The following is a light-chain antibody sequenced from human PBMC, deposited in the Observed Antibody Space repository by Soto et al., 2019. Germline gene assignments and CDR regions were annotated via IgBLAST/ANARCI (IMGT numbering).Light chain of an antibody. CDR3: QQGKSFPLT. CDR2: TAS. Sequence: DIQMTQSPSSVSASVGDRVTITCRASQDINKWLAWYQQKPGLAPNLVIYTASRLHGGGPSRFSGSASGTDFTLTINSLQPEDVATYYCQQGKSFPLTFGGGAKVEI. J-gene: IGKJ4*01. CDR1: QDINKW. V-gene: IGKV1-12*01.